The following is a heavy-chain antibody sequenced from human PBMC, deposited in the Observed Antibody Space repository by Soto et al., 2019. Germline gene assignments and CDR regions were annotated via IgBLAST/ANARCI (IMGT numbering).Heavy chain of an antibody. CDR1: GFTFSSYA. V-gene: IGHV3-23*01. CDR3: ARYPGSYHPYWYFDL. Sequence: GGSLRLSCAASGFTFSSYAMSWVRQAPWKGLEWVSAISGSGGSTYYADSVKGRFTISRDNSKNTLYLQMNSLRAEDTAVYYCARYPGSYHPYWYFDLWGRGTLVTVSS. J-gene: IGHJ2*01. D-gene: IGHD3-10*01. CDR2: ISGSGGST.